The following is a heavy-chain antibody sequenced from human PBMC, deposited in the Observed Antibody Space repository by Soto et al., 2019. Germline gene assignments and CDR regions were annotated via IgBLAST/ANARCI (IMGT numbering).Heavy chain of an antibody. J-gene: IGHJ6*02. D-gene: IGHD3-3*01. CDR3: ARGEYYDFWSGYYMNYYYYYGMDV. Sequence: AASVKVSCKASGGTFSSYAISWVRQAPGQGLEWMGGIIPIFGTANYAQKFQGRVTITADESTSTAYMELSSLRSEDTAVYYCARGEYYDFWSGYYMNYYYYYGMDVWGQGTTVTVSS. CDR1: GGTFSSYA. CDR2: IIPIFGTA. V-gene: IGHV1-69*13.